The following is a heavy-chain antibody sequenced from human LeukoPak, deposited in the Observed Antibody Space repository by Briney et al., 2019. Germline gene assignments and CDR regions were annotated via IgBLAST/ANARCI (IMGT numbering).Heavy chain of an antibody. CDR2: IIPIFGTA. Sequence: ASVKVSCKASGGTFSSYAISWVRQAPGQGLEWMGGIIPIFGTANYAQKFQGRVTITADESTSIAYMELSSLRSEDTAVYYCAREGLANFDYWGQGTLVTVSS. CDR1: GGTFSSYA. J-gene: IGHJ4*02. CDR3: AREGLANFDY. V-gene: IGHV1-69*13.